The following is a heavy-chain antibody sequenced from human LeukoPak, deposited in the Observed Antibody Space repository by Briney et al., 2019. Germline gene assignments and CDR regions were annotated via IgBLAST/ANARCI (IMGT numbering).Heavy chain of an antibody. CDR2: IIPIFGTA. CDR1: GGTFSSYA. CDR3: ARDRPEYSSGWYYFDY. J-gene: IGHJ4*02. D-gene: IGHD6-19*01. V-gene: IGHV1-69*13. Sequence: ASVKVSCKASGGTFSSYAISWVRQAPGQGLEWMGGIIPIFGTANYAQKFQGRVTITADESTSTACMELSSLRSEDTAVYYCARDRPEYSSGWYYFDYWGQGTLVTVSS.